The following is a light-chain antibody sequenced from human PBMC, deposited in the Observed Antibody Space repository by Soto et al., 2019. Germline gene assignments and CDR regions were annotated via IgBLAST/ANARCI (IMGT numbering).Light chain of an antibody. CDR2: LGS. J-gene: IGKJ2*01. Sequence: DIVMTQSPLSLPVTPGEPASISCRSSQSLLYGAGYMYVDWYLQKPEQPPHLLIFLGSNRASGVPDRFSGSGSGTDFTLKISRVETEDVGIYYCMQTLQTPYTFGQGTKLEIK. CDR1: QSLLYGAGYMY. V-gene: IGKV2-28*01. CDR3: MQTLQTPYT.